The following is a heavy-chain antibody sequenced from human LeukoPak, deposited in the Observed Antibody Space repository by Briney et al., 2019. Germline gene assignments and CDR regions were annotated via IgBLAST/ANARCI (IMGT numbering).Heavy chain of an antibody. CDR3: ARPVCGGDCYPYGY. CDR2: INNDGSST. D-gene: IGHD2-21*02. J-gene: IGHJ4*02. CDR1: GFTFSSYW. Sequence: PGGSLRLSCAASGFTFSSYWMHWVRQAPGKGLVWVSRINNDGSSTSHADSVKGRFTISRDNAKNTLYLQMSSLRAEDTAVYYCARPVCGGDCYPYGYWGQGTLVTVSS. V-gene: IGHV3-74*01.